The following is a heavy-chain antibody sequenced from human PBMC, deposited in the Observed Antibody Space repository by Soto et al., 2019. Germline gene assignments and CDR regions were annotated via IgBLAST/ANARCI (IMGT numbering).Heavy chain of an antibody. D-gene: IGHD3-10*01. CDR2: IYSNDDK. CDR1: GFSLSTSGVG. Sequence: SGPTLVNPTQTLTLTCTFSGFSLSTSGVGVGWVRQPPGKALEWLALIYSNDDKRFSTSLKSRFTITQDTSKNQVVLTMTNMHPVYTATYYCTHMRVSGLYGMDVCGQGTTVSVSS. J-gene: IGHJ6*02. CDR3: THMRVSGLYGMDV. V-gene: IGHV2-5*01.